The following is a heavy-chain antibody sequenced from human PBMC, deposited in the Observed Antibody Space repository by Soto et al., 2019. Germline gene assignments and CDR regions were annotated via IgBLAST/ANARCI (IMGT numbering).Heavy chain of an antibody. CDR3: ARDGSFMVRGVMEHSWFDP. CDR1: GGSISSYY. D-gene: IGHD3-10*01. J-gene: IGHJ5*02. Sequence: PSETLSLTCTVSGGSISSYYWSWIRQPAGKGLEWIGRIYTSGSTNYNPSLKSRVTMSVDTSKNQFSLKLSSVTAADTAVYYCARDGSFMVRGVMEHSWFDPWGQGTLVTVSS. CDR2: IYTSGST. V-gene: IGHV4-4*07.